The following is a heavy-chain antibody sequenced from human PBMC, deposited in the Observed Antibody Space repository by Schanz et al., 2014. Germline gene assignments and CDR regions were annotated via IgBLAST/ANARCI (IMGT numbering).Heavy chain of an antibody. Sequence: QVQLVQSGAEVKKPGASVKVSCKASGYTFTSYGISWVRQAPGQGLEWMGRIIPITGITNYAQKFQGRVTFTADKSTSTAFLEVNSLRSEDTAVYYCATCSGGTCHAKPVLDNWGQGTLVTVSS. D-gene: IGHD2-15*01. CDR2: IIPITGIT. CDR1: GYTFTSYG. CDR3: ATCSGGTCHAKPVLDN. J-gene: IGHJ4*02. V-gene: IGHV1-69*04.